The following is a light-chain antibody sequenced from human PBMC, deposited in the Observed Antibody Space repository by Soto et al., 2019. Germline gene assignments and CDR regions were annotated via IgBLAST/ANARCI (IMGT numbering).Light chain of an antibody. CDR1: QSVGSD. CDR3: EQYNNWPPWT. CDR2: GAS. Sequence: EIVMRQSPATLSVSPGERATLSCRASQSVGSDVAWYQQKPGQAPRLLIYGASTRATGIPARFSGSGSGTEFTLTISSLQSEDFAVYYCEQYNNWPPWTFGQGTKVEIK. V-gene: IGKV3-15*01. J-gene: IGKJ1*01.